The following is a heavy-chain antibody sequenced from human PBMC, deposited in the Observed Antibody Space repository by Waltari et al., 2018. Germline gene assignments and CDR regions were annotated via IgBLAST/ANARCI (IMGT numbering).Heavy chain of an antibody. Sequence: QVQLQESGPGLVKPSEPLSLTCAVSGYSISSGYYWGWIRQPPGKGLEWIGSIYHSGSTYYNPSLKSRVTISVDTSKNQFSLKLSSVTAADTAVYYCARQSGLDAFDIWGQGTMVTVSS. CDR2: IYHSGST. V-gene: IGHV4-38-2*01. CDR1: GYSISSGYY. CDR3: ARQSGLDAFDI. J-gene: IGHJ3*02. D-gene: IGHD6-25*01.